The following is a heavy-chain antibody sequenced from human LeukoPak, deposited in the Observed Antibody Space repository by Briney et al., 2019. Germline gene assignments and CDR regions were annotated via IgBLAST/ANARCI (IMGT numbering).Heavy chain of an antibody. CDR1: GFLFRSYW. CDR2: RKDDGSEK. CDR3: ARARIDY. V-gene: IGHV3-7*04. J-gene: IGHJ4*02. Sequence: GGSLRLPCVGSGFLFRSYWMIWVRQAPGQGLEWVANRKDDGSEKYSVDSVKGRFTISRDNAKNLLYLQMSSLRAEDTAVYYCARARIDYWGQGTLVTVSS. D-gene: IGHD1-14*01.